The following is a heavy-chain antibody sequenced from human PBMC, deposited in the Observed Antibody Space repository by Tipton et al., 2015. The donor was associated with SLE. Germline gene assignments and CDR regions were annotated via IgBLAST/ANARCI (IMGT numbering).Heavy chain of an antibody. CDR3: ARTSIYSGEKWFDP. V-gene: IGHV4-34*09. CDR1: RGSFSGYY. D-gene: IGHD3-16*01. Sequence: LRLSCAVYRGSFSGYYWSWIRQPPGKGLEWIGEINHSGSTNYNPSLKSRVAISLDTSKNQFSVRLKSVTAADTAVYYCARTSIYSGEKWFDPWGQGTLVTVSS. J-gene: IGHJ5*02. CDR2: INHSGST.